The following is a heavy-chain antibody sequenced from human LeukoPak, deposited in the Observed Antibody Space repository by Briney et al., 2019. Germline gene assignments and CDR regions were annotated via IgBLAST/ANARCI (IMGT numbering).Heavy chain of an antibody. J-gene: IGHJ4*02. CDR1: GGSVSTSDYY. CDR3: ARVFDS. Sequence: SETLSLTCTVSGGSVSTSDYYWGWIRQSPVKGLEWIEDVFYTGKTNYNPSLRGRATISIDTYKNQFSLKLTYVTAADSAVYYCARVFDSWGQGTLVTVSS. V-gene: IGHV4-39*07. CDR2: VFYTGKT.